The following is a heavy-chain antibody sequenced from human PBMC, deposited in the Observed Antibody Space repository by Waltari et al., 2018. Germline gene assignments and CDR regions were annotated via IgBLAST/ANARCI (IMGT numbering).Heavy chain of an antibody. CDR3: TRQDNWNYAFDY. Sequence: EVQLVESGGGLVQPGGSLKLSCAASGFTFSGPAMHWVRQASGKGLEWVGRIRSKANSYATAYAASVKGRFTISRDDSKNTAYLQMNSLKTEDTAVYYCTRQDNWNYAFDYWGQGTLVTVSS. D-gene: IGHD1-7*01. CDR2: IRSKANSYAT. J-gene: IGHJ4*02. V-gene: IGHV3-73*01. CDR1: GFTFSGPA.